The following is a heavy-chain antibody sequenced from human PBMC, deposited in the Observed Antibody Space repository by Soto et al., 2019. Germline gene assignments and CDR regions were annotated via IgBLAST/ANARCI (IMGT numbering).Heavy chain of an antibody. CDR2: IKTDGSST. CDR3: AKREGNTYGLFH. D-gene: IGHD5-18*01. Sequence: EVQLVESGGGLVQPGGSLRLSCAASGFSFSSYWMHWVRQAPGKGLVWVSRIKTDGSSTDYADSVKGRFTISRDNAKNTLYLQMHSLRAEDTAVYYCAKREGNTYGLFHWGQGTLVTVSS. V-gene: IGHV3-74*01. J-gene: IGHJ4*02. CDR1: GFSFSSYW.